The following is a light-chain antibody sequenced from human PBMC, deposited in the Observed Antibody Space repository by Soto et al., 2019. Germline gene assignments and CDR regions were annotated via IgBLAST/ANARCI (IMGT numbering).Light chain of an antibody. CDR1: SSDVGSYNY. Sequence: ALTQPASVSGSPGQSITISCTGTSSDVGSYNYVSWYQQHPGKAPKLMIYEVSNRPSGVSSRFSGSKSGNTASLTISGLQAEDEADYYCSSYTTSSTLVVFGGGTKLTVL. CDR3: SSYTTSSTLVV. CDR2: EVS. J-gene: IGLJ2*01. V-gene: IGLV2-14*01.